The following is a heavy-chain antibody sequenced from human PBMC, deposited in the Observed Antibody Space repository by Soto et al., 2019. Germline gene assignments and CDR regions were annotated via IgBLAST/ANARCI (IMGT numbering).Heavy chain of an antibody. J-gene: IGHJ4*02. CDR2: INPTTGDT. CDR1: GYTFTGNY. D-gene: IGHD2-2*01. Sequence: ASVKVSCKASGYTFTGNYMHWVRQAPGQGLEWMALINPTTGDTKYAQKFQGRVTVTWDTSISTAYMDLSRLRSDDTAIYYCARGYCSSIXXSHYFDYWGQGTLVTVSS. CDR3: ARGYCSSIXXSHYFDY. V-gene: IGHV1-2*02.